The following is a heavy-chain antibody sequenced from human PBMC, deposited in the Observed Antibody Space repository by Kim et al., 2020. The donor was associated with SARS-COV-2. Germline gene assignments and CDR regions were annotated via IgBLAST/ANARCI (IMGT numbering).Heavy chain of an antibody. Sequence: GGSLRLSCTASGFTFGDYAMSWFRQAPGKGLEWVGFIRSKAYGGTTEYAASVKGRFTISSDDSKSIVYLQMNSLKSEDTDVYYCTRDIEKGWYSYDILTGYYKNSLGCYYGMDVLVRGTTVTVSS. D-gene: IGHD3-9*01. CDR2: IRSKAYGGTT. CDR3: TRDIEKGWYSYDILTGYYKNSLGCYYGMDV. CDR1: GFTFGDYA. J-gene: IGHJ6*02. V-gene: IGHV3-49*03.